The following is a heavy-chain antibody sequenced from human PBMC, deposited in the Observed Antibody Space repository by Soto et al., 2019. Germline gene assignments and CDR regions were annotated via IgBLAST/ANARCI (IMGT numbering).Heavy chain of an antibody. V-gene: IGHV5-10-1*01. J-gene: IGHJ6*02. Sequence: GGSLKISCKGSGYSFTSYWISWVRQMPGKGLEWMGRIDPSDSYTNYSPSFQGHVTISADKSISTAYLKWNSLKSSDTAMYYFARLGADNWNWDYYYGMDVWGQGTTVTVSS. D-gene: IGHD1-1*01. CDR2: IDPSDSYT. CDR1: GYSFTSYW. CDR3: ARLGADNWNWDYYYGMDV.